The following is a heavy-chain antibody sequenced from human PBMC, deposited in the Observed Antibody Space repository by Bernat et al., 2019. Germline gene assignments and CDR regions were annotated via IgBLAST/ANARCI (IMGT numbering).Heavy chain of an antibody. J-gene: IGHJ4*02. V-gene: IGHV3-33*01. Sequence: QVQLVESGGGVVQPERSLRLSCAASGFTFSSYGMLWVRQAPGKGLEWVAIIWYDGSNKYYVDSVKGRFTISRDSSKNTVYLQMNSLRAEDTAVYYCARVAVTTGFDYWGQGALVTVSS. CDR3: ARVAVTTGFDY. CDR2: IWYDGSNK. D-gene: IGHD4-17*01. CDR1: GFTFSSYG.